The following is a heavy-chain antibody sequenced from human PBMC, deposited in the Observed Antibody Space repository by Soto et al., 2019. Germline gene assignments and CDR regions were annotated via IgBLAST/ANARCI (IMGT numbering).Heavy chain of an antibody. CDR2: ISGSGGST. Sequence: GGSLRLSCAASGFTFSSYAMSWVRQAPGKGLEWVSAISGSGGSTYYADSMKGRFSISRDQSKSTLYLQVNSLRAEDTATYYCARDVGSSGSSRWFDTWGQGTLVTVSS. J-gene: IGHJ5*02. CDR3: ARDVGSSGSSRWFDT. CDR1: GFTFSSYA. D-gene: IGHD3-10*01. V-gene: IGHV3-23*01.